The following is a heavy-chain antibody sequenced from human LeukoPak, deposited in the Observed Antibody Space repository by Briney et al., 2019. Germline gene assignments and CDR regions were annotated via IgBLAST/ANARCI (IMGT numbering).Heavy chain of an antibody. CDR1: GFTFSRYG. V-gene: IGHV3-30*03. J-gene: IGHJ6*02. Sequence: PGGSLRLSCAASGFTFSRYGMHWVRQAPGKGLEWVAVISYDGSNEYYADSVKGRCTISRDNSKNTLYLQMNSLRAEDTAVYYCARDRVQSYYYGMDVWGQGTTVTVSS. CDR2: ISYDGSNE. D-gene: IGHD1-1*01. CDR3: ARDRVQSYYYGMDV.